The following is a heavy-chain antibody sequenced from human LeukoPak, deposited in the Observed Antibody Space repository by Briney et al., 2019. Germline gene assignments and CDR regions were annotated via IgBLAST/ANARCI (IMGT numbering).Heavy chain of an antibody. D-gene: IGHD3-10*01. J-gene: IGHJ4*02. CDR3: ARGGRFGELSSSL. Sequence: PGGSLRLSCAASGFTFSNFWMAWVRQVPGKGPEWVADIKLDGSATYYLDSVRGRFTVSRDNAKNTLYLQLSSLRAEDTAVYYCARGGRFGELSSSLWGQGTLVTVSS. CDR1: GFTFSNFW. CDR2: IKLDGSAT. V-gene: IGHV3-7*01.